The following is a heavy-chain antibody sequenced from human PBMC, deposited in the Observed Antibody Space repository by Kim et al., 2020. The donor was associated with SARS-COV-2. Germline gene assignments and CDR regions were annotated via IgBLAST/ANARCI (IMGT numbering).Heavy chain of an antibody. CDR2: ITGSGGTT. CDR3: AAVPRSDVALTLFNF. D-gene: IGHD2-2*01. Sequence: GGSLRLSCAASGFTFSSYAMSWVRQAPGKGLEWVSSITGSGGTTYYADSVRGRFAISRDSSRNTLFLQMNSLRAEDTALYYCAAVPRSDVALTLFNFWG. CDR1: GFTFSSYA. J-gene: IGHJ4*01. V-gene: IGHV3-23*01.